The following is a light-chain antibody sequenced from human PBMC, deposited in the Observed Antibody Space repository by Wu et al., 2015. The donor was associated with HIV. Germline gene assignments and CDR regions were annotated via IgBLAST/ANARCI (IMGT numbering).Light chain of an antibody. V-gene: IGKV3-15*01. J-gene: IGKJ2*03. CDR3: QQYNNWPPYS. CDR2: VHL. Sequence: EIVMTQSPATLSVSPGEGVTLSCRASQSVSSYLAWYQTDTLARLPGSLSTVHLPGPTGVPARFSGSGSGTQFTLTITNVQSADSAVCYCQQYNNWPPYSFGQGTKLEIK. CDR1: QSVSSY.